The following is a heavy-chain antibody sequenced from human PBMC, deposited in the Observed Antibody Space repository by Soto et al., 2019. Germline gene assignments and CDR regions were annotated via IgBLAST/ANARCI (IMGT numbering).Heavy chain of an antibody. CDR2: IYPGDSDT. Sequence: GESLKISCKGSGYSFTSYRIGWVRQMPGKGLEWMGIIYPGDSDTRYSPSFEGQVTISADKSISTAYLQWSSLKASDTAMYYCARRGYCSGGGCFSAAFDFWGQGTMVTVSS. V-gene: IGHV5-51*01. D-gene: IGHD2-15*01. CDR1: GYSFTSYR. CDR3: ARRGYCSGGGCFSAAFDF. J-gene: IGHJ3*01.